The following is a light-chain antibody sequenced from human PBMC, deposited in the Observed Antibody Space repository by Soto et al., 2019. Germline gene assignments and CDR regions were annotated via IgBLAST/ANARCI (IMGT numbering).Light chain of an antibody. CDR3: SSYTSIATVV. CDR1: NSDLGGYDY. J-gene: IGLJ1*01. Sequence: QSALTQPASVSGSPGQSITISCTGTNSDLGGYDYVSWYQQYPGEAPKLIIYDITNRPSGVSNRFSGSKSGSTASLTISGVQAGAEADYYCSSYTSIATVVFGTGTKVTVL. CDR2: DIT. V-gene: IGLV2-14*03.